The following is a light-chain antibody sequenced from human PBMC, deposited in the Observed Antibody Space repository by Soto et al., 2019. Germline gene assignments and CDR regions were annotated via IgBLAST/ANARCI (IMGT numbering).Light chain of an antibody. Sequence: DVQMTQSPSSLSASVGDRVTITCRASQDINSWLAWYQQKPGNAPKSLIYAASSLQTGVPSRFSGSASGTHFTLTLSNLQPEDSATYYCQQYNIYPLTFGGGTKVEIK. CDR2: AAS. J-gene: IGKJ4*01. V-gene: IGKV1D-16*01. CDR3: QQYNIYPLT. CDR1: QDINSW.